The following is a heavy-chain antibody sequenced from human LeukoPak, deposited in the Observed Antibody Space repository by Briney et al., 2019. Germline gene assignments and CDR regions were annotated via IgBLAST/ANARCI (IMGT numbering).Heavy chain of an antibody. CDR1: GFSFSSYA. CDR2: ISGGGVNT. J-gene: IGHJ4*02. CDR3: AKDDCSSTSCYVVDY. D-gene: IGHD2-2*01. V-gene: IGHV3-23*01. Sequence: GGSLRLSCAASGFSFSSYAMTWVRQGPGKGLEWVSGISGGGVNTYYADSVKGRFTISRDNSKKTLFLQMNSLRAEDTAVYYCAKDDCSSTSCYVVDYWGQGTLVTVSS.